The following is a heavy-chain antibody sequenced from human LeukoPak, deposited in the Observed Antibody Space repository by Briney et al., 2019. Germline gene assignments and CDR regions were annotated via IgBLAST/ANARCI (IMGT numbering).Heavy chain of an antibody. V-gene: IGHV3-23*01. Sequence: GGSLRLSCAASGFTFNNYAINWVRQAPGKGLEWVSAITGSGGSIYYADSVKGRFTISRDDSKNTLYLQMNSLRAEDTAVYYCAKGRGHFDYWGQGTLVTVSS. CDR1: GFTFNNYA. CDR2: ITGSGGSI. CDR3: AKGRGHFDY. J-gene: IGHJ4*02.